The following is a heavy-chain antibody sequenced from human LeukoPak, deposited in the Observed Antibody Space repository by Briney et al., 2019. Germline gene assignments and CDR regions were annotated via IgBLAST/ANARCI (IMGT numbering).Heavy chain of an antibody. D-gene: IGHD3-10*01. CDR1: GFTFSGYS. J-gene: IGHJ4*02. CDR2: ISSSSSYI. CDR3: AREGGFGEYDY. Sequence: GGSLRLSCAASGFTFSGYSMNWVSQAPGKGLEWVSSISSSSSYIYYADSVKGRFTISRDNAKNSLYLQMNSLRAEDTAVYYCAREGGFGEYDYWGQGTLVTVSS. V-gene: IGHV3-21*01.